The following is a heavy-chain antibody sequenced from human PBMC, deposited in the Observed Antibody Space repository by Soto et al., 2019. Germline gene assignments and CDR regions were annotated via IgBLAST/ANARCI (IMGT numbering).Heavy chain of an antibody. D-gene: IGHD3-22*01. CDR1: GFTFSSYA. CDR2: ISYDGSNK. CDR3: ARDPPPMIVVAMEYYFDY. Sequence: SLRLSCAASGFTFSSYAMHWVRQAPGKGLEWVAVISYDGSNKYYADSVKGRFTISRDNSKNTLYLQMNSLRAEDTAVYYCARDPPPMIVVAMEYYFDYWGQGTLVTVSS. V-gene: IGHV3-30-3*01. J-gene: IGHJ4*02.